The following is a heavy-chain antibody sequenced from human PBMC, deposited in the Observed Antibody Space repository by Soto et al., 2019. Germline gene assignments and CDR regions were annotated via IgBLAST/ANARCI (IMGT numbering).Heavy chain of an antibody. V-gene: IGHV4-4*02. CDR3: ARSEATALDY. J-gene: IGHJ4*02. CDR2: AHHSGRT. CDR1: GLSMTSSNW. Sequence: SGTLALTCTVSGLSMTSSNWWNWVRQPPGKGLEWIGEAHHSGRTNYNPSLRSRVTISVDKSQNHFSLQLTSVTAADTAVYYCARSEATALDYWGQG.